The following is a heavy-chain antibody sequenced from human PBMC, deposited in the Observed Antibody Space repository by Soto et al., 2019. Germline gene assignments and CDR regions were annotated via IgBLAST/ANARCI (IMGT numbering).Heavy chain of an antibody. J-gene: IGHJ6*02. CDR2: INPNSGGT. Sequence: ASVKVSCKASGYTFTGYSMHWVRQAPGQGLEWMGWINPNSGGTNYAQKFQGRVTMTRDTSISTAYMELSRLRSDDTAVYYCARVTSVLRFLEWFSKEYYYYYGMDVWGQGTTVTVSS. D-gene: IGHD3-3*01. CDR3: ARVTSVLRFLEWFSKEYYYYYGMDV. V-gene: IGHV1-2*02. CDR1: GYTFTGYS.